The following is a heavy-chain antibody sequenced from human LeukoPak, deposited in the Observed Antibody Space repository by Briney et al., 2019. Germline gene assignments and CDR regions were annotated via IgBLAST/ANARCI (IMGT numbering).Heavy chain of an antibody. Sequence: SETLSLTCTVSGGSISNYYWSWVRQPAGKGLEWIGRIYTTGSSNYNPSLESRVTMSVDTSKNQFSLRLSSVTAADTAVYYCARIGGSFPSLDSWGQGTLVTVSS. V-gene: IGHV4-4*07. CDR2: IYTTGSS. CDR3: ARIGGSFPSLDS. CDR1: GGSISNYY. J-gene: IGHJ5*01. D-gene: IGHD1-26*01.